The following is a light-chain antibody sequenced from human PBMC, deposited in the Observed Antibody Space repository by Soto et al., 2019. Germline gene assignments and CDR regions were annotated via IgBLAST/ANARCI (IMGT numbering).Light chain of an antibody. CDR3: MQALQTPWT. J-gene: IGKJ1*01. CDR2: LGS. Sequence: EIVMTQSPFSLPVTPGEPASISCRSSQSLLHSNGVSYLDWYVQKPGQSPRLLIDLGSNRASGVPDRFSGSGSGTDFTLKISRVEAEDVGVYYCMQALQTPWTFGQGTKVEI. CDR1: QSLLHSNGVSY. V-gene: IGKV2-28*01.